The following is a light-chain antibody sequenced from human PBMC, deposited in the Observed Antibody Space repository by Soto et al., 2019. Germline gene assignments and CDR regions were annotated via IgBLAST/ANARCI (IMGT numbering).Light chain of an antibody. Sequence: DTQMTQSPSSLSASAGDRVTIACRASQGIKNYLVWYQQKPGKVPELLIYAASTLQSGVSSRFSGSGSGTDFTLTISSLQPEDVATYYCQKYNGAQWTFGQGTKVEI. J-gene: IGKJ1*01. V-gene: IGKV1-27*01. CDR2: AAS. CDR1: QGIKNY. CDR3: QKYNGAQWT.